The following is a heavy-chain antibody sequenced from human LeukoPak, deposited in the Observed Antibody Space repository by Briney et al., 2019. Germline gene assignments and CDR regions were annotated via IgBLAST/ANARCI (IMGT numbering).Heavy chain of an antibody. J-gene: IGHJ3*02. CDR3: ARARDYDFWSGYYAGAFDI. V-gene: IGHV4-61*02. D-gene: IGHD3-3*01. CDR1: GGSISSGSYY. CDR2: IYTSGST. Sequence: SETLSLTCTVSGGSISSGSYYWSWIRQPAGKGLEWIGRIYTSGSTNYNPSLKSRVTISVDTSKNQFSLKLSSVTAADTAVYYCARARDYDFWSGYYAGAFDIWGQGTMVTVSS.